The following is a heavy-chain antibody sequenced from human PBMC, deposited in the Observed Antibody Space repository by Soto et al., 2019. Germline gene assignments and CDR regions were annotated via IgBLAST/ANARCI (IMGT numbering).Heavy chain of an antibody. D-gene: IGHD6-25*01. CDR1: GFTFSSYA. V-gene: IGHV3-23*01. CDR2: ISGSGGTT. CDR3: AKFFVETGGSSGWPWTFHY. Sequence: EVQLLESGGGLVQPGRSLRLSCAASGFTFSSYAMSWVRQAPGKGLEWVSAISGSGGTTYYAASVKGRFNISRDNSKNTRFLQMNSLRAEDTAVYYCAKFFVETGGSSGWPWTFHYWGQGTLVTVSS. J-gene: IGHJ4*02.